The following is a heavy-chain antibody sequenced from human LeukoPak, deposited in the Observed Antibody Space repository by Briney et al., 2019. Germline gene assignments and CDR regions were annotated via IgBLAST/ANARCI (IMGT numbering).Heavy chain of an antibody. D-gene: IGHD3-3*01. CDR3: ALGDYDFWSGYRNWFDP. CDR2: IDPSDSYT. CDR1: GYIFTSYW. Sequence: GASLQISGKCSGYIFTSYWISWVRPLPGEGLEWMGRIDPSDSYTNYSPSFQGHVTISADKSISTAYLQWSSLKASDTAMYYCALGDYDFWSGYRNWFDPWGQGTLVTVSS. J-gene: IGHJ5*02. V-gene: IGHV5-10-1*01.